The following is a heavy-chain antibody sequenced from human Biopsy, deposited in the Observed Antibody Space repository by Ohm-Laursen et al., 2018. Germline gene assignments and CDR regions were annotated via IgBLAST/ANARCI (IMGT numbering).Heavy chain of an antibody. CDR2: IGWDDDE. CDR3: ARSRAYSFGALEY. Sequence: ATQTLPLTRTFSGFSLRTSGIRMSWVRQPPGKALEWLARIGWDDDEFYSTSLKARLTVSKDTSKNQVVLTLTNMDPVDTDPYYCARSRAYSFGALEYWGQGILVTVSS. V-gene: IGHV2-70*04. CDR1: GFSLRTSGIR. D-gene: IGHD5-18*01. J-gene: IGHJ4*02.